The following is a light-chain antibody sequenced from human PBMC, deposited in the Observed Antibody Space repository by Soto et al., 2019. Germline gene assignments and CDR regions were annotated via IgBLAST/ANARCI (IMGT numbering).Light chain of an antibody. CDR1: SSDVGSYNL. CDR3: CSYAGR. J-gene: IGLJ2*01. CDR2: EVS. Sequence: QSVLTQPASVSGSPGQSITISCTGTSSDVGSYNLVSWYQQHPGKAPKPMIYEVSKRPSGVSNRFSGSKSGNTASLTISGLQAEDEADYYCCSYAGRIGGGTKLTVL. V-gene: IGLV2-23*02.